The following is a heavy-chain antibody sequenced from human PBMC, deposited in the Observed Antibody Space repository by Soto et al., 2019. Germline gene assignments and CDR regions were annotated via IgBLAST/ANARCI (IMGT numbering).Heavy chain of an antibody. D-gene: IGHD3-10*01. CDR2: IYHSGST. J-gene: IGHJ6*02. V-gene: IGHV4-4*02. Sequence: PSETLSLTCAVSGGSISSSNWWSWVRQPPGKGLEWIGEIYHSGSTNYNPSLKSRVTISVDKSKNQFSLKLSSVTAADTAVYYCARGVYGSDLRAVYGMDVWGQGTTVTVSS. CDR3: ARGVYGSDLRAVYGMDV. CDR1: GGSISSSNW.